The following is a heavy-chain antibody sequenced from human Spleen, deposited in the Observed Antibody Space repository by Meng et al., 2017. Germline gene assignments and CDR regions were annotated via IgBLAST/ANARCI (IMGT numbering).Heavy chain of an antibody. D-gene: IGHD3-3*01. CDR1: GGSVSSGSYY. Sequence: QVQVQQGGAGLLKPSETLSLTCTVSGGSVSSGSYYWSWIRQPPGKGLEWIGHIYYSGSTNYNPSLKSRVTISVDTSKNQFSLKLSSVTAADTAVYYCARNDFWSGYFDYWGQGTLVTVSS. CDR3: ARNDFWSGYFDY. V-gene: IGHV4-61*01. J-gene: IGHJ4*02. CDR2: IYYSGST.